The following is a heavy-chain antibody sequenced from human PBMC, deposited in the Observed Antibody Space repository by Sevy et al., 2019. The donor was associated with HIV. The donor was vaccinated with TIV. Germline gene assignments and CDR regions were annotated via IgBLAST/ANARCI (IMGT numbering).Heavy chain of an antibody. V-gene: IGHV3-15*01. J-gene: IGHJ6*03. CDR1: GFTFSDAW. D-gene: IGHD5-12*01. CDR2: IKNKSDGGTT. CDR3: TTLGYSVSQIYYHLDV. Sequence: GESLKISCAASGFTFSDAWMSWVRQAPGKGLEWVGRIKNKSDGGTTDYAAPVKGRFTISRDDSKNTLYLQMNSLKNEDTAVYYCTTLGYSVSQIYYHLDVWGKGTTVTVSS.